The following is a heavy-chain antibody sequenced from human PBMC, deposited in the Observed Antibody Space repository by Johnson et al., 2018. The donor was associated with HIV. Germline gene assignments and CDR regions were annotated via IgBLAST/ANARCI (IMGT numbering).Heavy chain of an antibody. CDR3: ARDSWPSSPDAFDL. CDR1: GLNFSSYA. J-gene: IGHJ3*01. CDR2: ISYDGSNK. Sequence: QVQLVESGGGVVQPGMFVRLSCAASGLNFSSYAMHWVRQAPGKGLEWVAVISYDGSNKYYADSVKGRFTISRDNSKNTLYLQMNSLRAEDTAVYYCARDSWPSSPDAFDLWGQGTMVTVSS. V-gene: IGHV3-30-3*01.